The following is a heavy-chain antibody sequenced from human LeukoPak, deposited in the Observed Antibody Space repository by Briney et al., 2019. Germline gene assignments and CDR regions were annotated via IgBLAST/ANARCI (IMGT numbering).Heavy chain of an antibody. CDR3: ARVKEDIVLMVYAYFDY. V-gene: IGHV1-18*01. Sequence: ASVKVSCKASGYTFTSYGISWVRQAPGQGLEWMGWISAYNGNTNYAQKLQGRVTMTTDTSTSTAYMELRRLRSDDTAVYYCARVKEDIVLMVYAYFDYWGQGTLVTVSS. CDR2: ISAYNGNT. J-gene: IGHJ4*02. CDR1: GYTFTSYG. D-gene: IGHD2-8*01.